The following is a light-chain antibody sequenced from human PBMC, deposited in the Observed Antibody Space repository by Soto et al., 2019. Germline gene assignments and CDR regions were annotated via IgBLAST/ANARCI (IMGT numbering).Light chain of an antibody. V-gene: IGKV3-20*01. J-gene: IGKJ5*01. Sequence: ENVLTQSPGTLSLSPGERATLSCRASQSVSSSYLAWYQQKPGQAPRLLIYGASSRATGIPDRFSGSGSGTDFTLTISRLEPEDFAMYYCHQYSSSPPVTFGQGTRLEIK. CDR1: QSVSSSY. CDR2: GAS. CDR3: HQYSSSPPVT.